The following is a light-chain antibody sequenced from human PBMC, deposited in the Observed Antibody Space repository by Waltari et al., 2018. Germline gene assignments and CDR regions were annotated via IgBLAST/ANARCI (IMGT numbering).Light chain of an antibody. CDR3: QQYENLPIT. Sequence: DIQMTQSPSPLSAFVGDKVTITCQASQDIANFLNWYQQKSGQAPKLLIYDASNLETGVSSRFIGSASGTDFTLTITSLQPEDIATYYCQQYENLPITFGQGTRLEIK. CDR2: DAS. V-gene: IGKV1-33*01. CDR1: QDIANF. J-gene: IGKJ5*01.